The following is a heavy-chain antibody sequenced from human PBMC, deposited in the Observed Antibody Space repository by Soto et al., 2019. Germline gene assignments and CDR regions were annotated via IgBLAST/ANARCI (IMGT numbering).Heavy chain of an antibody. V-gene: IGHV3-21*01. J-gene: IGHJ4*02. CDR2: ISSSSSYI. CDR3: ARARGYSGYGATPDY. CDR1: GFTFSSYS. D-gene: IGHD5-12*01. Sequence: PGGSLRLSCAASGFTFSSYSMNWVRQAPGKGLEWVSSISSSSSYIYYADSMKGRFTISRDNAKNSLYLQMNSLRAEDTAVYYCARARGYSGYGATPDYWGQGTLVTVSS.